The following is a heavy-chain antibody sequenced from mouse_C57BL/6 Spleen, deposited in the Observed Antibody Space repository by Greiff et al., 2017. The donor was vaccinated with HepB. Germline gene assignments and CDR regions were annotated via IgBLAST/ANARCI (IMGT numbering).Heavy chain of an antibody. D-gene: IGHD1-1*01. CDR3: AREDYYGSSYDYFDY. Sequence: EVKLMESGGGLVKPGGSLKLSCAASGFTFSSYAMSWVRQTPEKRLEWVATISDGGSYTYYPDNVKGRFTISRDNAKNNLYLQMSHLKSEDTAMYYCAREDYYGSSYDYFDYWGQGTTLTVSS. J-gene: IGHJ2*01. CDR2: ISDGGSYT. V-gene: IGHV5-4*01. CDR1: GFTFSSYA.